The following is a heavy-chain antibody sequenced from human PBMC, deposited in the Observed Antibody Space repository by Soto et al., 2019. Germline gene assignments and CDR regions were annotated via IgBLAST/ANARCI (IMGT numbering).Heavy chain of an antibody. D-gene: IGHD6-19*01. Sequence: GGSLRLSCAASGFTFSSYAMSWVRQAPGKGREWVSAISGSVGSPYYADSVKGRFTISRDNSKNTLYLQMNSLRAEETAVYYCAKVGRAVAGKGLGWYFDYWGQGTLVTVSS. CDR1: GFTFSSYA. V-gene: IGHV3-23*01. CDR2: ISGSVGSP. J-gene: IGHJ4*02. CDR3: AKVGRAVAGKGLGWYFDY.